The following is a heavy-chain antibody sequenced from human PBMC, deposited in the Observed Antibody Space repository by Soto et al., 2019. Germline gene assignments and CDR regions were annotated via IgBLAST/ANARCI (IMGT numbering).Heavy chain of an antibody. J-gene: IGHJ4*02. V-gene: IGHV4-34*01. Sequence: SETLSLTCAVYGGSFSGYYWSWIRQPPGKGLEWIGEINHSGSTNYNPSLKSRVTISVDTSKNQFSLKLSSVTAADTAVYYCARRTTFYYYFDYWGQGTLVTVSS. CDR1: GGSFSGYY. CDR3: ARRTTFYYYFDY. D-gene: IGHD3-16*01. CDR2: INHSGST.